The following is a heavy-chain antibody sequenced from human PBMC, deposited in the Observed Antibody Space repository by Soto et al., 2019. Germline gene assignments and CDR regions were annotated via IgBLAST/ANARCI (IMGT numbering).Heavy chain of an antibody. CDR1: GFTFSDHN. J-gene: IGHJ4*02. V-gene: IGHV3-11*01. D-gene: IGHD2-15*01. Sequence: QVQLVESGGGLVKPGGSLRLSCTASGFTFSDHNMSWIRQAPGKGLEWISYIRSSDGTIYYADSVKGRFTISRDNAKNSLYLQMNSLRAEDTAVYYCAKNSGFDRDYWGQGTLVTVSS. CDR3: AKNSGFDRDY. CDR2: IRSSDGTI.